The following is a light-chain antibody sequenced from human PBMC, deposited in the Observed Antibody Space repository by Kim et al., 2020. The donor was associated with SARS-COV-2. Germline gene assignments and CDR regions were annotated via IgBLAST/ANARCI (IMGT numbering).Light chain of an antibody. J-gene: IGKJ1*01. Sequence: SPGESAPLACRASQSVTSTFLAWYQQKVGQAPRLLIRGASSRATDIPDRFSGSGSGTDFTLTISRLEPEDFGVYYCQRYGSSATCGQGTKVDIK. CDR3: QRYGSSAT. V-gene: IGKV3-20*01. CDR1: QSVTSTF. CDR2: GAS.